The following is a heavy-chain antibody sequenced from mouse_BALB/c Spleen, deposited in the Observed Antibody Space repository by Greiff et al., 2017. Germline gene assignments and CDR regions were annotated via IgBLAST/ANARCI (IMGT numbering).Heavy chain of an antibody. CDR3: ARYGYSSWFAY. D-gene: IGHD2-2*01. CDR1: GFNIKDTY. Sequence: VHVKQSGAELVKPGASVKLSCTASGFNIKDTYMHWVKQRPEQGLEWIGRIDPANGNTKYDPKFQGKATITADTSSNTAYLQLSSLTSEDTAVYYCARYGYSSWFAYWGQGTLVTVSA. J-gene: IGHJ3*01. CDR2: IDPANGNT. V-gene: IGHV14-3*02.